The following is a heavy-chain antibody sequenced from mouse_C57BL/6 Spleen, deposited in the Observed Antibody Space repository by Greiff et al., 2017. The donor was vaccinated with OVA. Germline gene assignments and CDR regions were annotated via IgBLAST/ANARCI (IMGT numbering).Heavy chain of an antibody. J-gene: IGHJ3*01. Sequence: VQLQQSGAELMKPGASVKLSCKATGYTFTGYWIEWVKQRPGHGLEWIGEILPGSGSTNYNEKFTGKATFTADTSSNTAYMQLSILTTEYSAIYYCARMLGGNYYGSSYFAYWGQGTLVTVSA. D-gene: IGHD1-1*01. CDR2: ILPGSGST. V-gene: IGHV1-9*01. CDR1: GYTFTGYW. CDR3: ARMLGGNYYGSSYFAY.